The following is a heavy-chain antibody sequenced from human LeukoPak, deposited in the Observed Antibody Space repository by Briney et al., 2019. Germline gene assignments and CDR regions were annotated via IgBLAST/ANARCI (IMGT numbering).Heavy chain of an antibody. CDR3: AKDLAWFGELSYNWLDP. D-gene: IGHD3-10*01. V-gene: IGHV3-23*01. CDR1: GFTFSSYG. Sequence: GGSLRLSCAASGFTFSSYGMSWVRQAPGKGLEWVAAINGNGGSTYYADSVKGRVTISRDNSKNTPYLQMNSLRAEDTAIYYCAKDLAWFGELSYNWLDPWGQGTLVTVSS. J-gene: IGHJ5*02. CDR2: INGNGGST.